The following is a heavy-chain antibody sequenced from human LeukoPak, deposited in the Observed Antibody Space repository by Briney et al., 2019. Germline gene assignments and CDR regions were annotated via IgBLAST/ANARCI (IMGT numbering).Heavy chain of an antibody. Sequence: PGGSLRLSCAASGFTFSSYWMSWVRQAPGKGLEWVANIKQDGSDKFYADSVRGRLTISRDNAKNSLHLQMNSLGAEGTAVYYCARARGSYAFDYWGQGTLVTVSS. J-gene: IGHJ4*02. D-gene: IGHD1-26*01. CDR2: IKQDGSDK. CDR1: GFTFSSYW. CDR3: ARARGSYAFDY. V-gene: IGHV3-7*01.